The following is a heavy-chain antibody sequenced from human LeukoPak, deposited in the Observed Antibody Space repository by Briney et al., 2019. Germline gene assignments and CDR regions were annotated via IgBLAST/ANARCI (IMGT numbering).Heavy chain of an antibody. CDR1: GGSISSYY. J-gene: IGHJ6*02. CDR2: IYYSGST. Sequence: SETLSLTCTVSGGSISSYYWDWIRQPPGKGLDWIGYIYYSGSTNYNPSLKSRVTISVDTSKNQFSLKLSSVTAADTAVYYCASQHSSSAYYYYGMDVWGQGTTVTVSS. V-gene: IGHV4-59*08. CDR3: ASQHSSSAYYYYGMDV. D-gene: IGHD6-6*01.